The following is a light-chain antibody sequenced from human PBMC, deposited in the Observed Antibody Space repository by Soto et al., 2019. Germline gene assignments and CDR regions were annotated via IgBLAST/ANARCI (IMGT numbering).Light chain of an antibody. CDR1: SSDVGGYNY. J-gene: IGLJ1*01. CDR2: EVS. Sequence: LTQPASVSGSPGQSITISCTGTSSDVGGYNYVSWYQQHPGKAPKLMIYEVSNRPSGVSNRFSGSKSGNTASLTISGLQAEDEADYYCSSYTSSSTQVFGTGTKVTVL. V-gene: IGLV2-14*01. CDR3: SSYTSSSTQV.